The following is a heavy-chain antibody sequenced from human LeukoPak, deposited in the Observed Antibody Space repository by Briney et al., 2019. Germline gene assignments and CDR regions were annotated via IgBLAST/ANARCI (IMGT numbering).Heavy chain of an antibody. J-gene: IGHJ5*02. D-gene: IGHD3-10*01. V-gene: IGHV3-74*01. CDR1: GFTFSSEW. CDR3: ARDLPRTSGP. CDR2: INSDGGST. Sequence: PGGSLRLSSAASGFTFSSEWMHWVRQAPGRGLVWISHINSDGGSTHYGDSVRGRFTVSRDNAKNTLYLQMNSLRAEDTAVYYCARDLPRTSGPWGQGTLVTVSS.